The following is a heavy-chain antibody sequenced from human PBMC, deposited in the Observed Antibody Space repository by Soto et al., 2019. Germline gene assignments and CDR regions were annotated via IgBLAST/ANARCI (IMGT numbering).Heavy chain of an antibody. CDR1: GGSISSYY. CDR3: ARSRRNWNYGWYFDY. Sequence: SETLSLTCTVSGGSISSYYWSWIRQPPGKGLEWIGYIYYSGSTNHNPSLKSRVTISVDTSKNQFSLKLSSVTAADTAVYYCARSRRNWNYGWYFDYWGQGTLVTVSS. J-gene: IGHJ4*02. CDR2: IYYSGST. V-gene: IGHV4-59*01. D-gene: IGHD1-7*01.